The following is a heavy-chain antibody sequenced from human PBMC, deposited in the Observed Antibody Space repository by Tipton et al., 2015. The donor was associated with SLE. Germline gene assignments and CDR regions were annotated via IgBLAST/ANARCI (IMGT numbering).Heavy chain of an antibody. Sequence: TLSLTCTVSGGSISSHYWSWIRQPPGKGLEWIGEINHSGSTNYNPSLKSRVTISVDTSKNQFSLKLSSVTAADTAVYYCARVPLLVGAARDAFDIWGQGTMVTVSS. CDR1: GGSISSHY. CDR3: ARVPLLVGAARDAFDI. J-gene: IGHJ3*02. CDR2: INHSGST. D-gene: IGHD3-10*01. V-gene: IGHV4-34*01.